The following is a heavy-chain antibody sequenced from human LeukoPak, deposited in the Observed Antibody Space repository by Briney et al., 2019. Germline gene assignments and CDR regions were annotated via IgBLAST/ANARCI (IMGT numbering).Heavy chain of an antibody. Sequence: ASVKVSCKASGYTFTSYGISWVRQAPGQGLEWMGWISAYNGNTNYAQKLQGRVTMTTDTSTSTAYTELRSLRSDDTAVYYCARVRNYDILGTPDYWGQGTLVTVSS. CDR2: ISAYNGNT. V-gene: IGHV1-18*01. D-gene: IGHD3-9*01. J-gene: IGHJ4*02. CDR3: ARVRNYDILGTPDY. CDR1: GYTFTSYG.